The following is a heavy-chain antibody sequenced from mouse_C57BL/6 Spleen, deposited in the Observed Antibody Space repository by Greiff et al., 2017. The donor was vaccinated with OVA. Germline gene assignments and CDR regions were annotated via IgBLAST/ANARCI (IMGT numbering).Heavy chain of an antibody. CDR3: ARSRDYFYFDY. Sequence: QVTLKVSGPGILQSSPSLSLSCSSSGFSLSTSGMGVSWIRQPPGKGLEWLVHNYWDDDKRYNPSLKRRPSTFKDTSRNLVFLKITSVDTADAATCYCARSRDYFYFDYWGQGTTLTVSS. CDR1: GFSLSTSGMG. J-gene: IGHJ2*01. V-gene: IGHV8-12*01. D-gene: IGHD1-1*01. CDR2: NYWDDDK.